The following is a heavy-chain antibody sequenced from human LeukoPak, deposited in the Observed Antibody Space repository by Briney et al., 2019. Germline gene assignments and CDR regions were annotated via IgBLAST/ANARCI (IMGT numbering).Heavy chain of an antibody. CDR1: GFTFSDYY. V-gene: IGHV3-11*01. CDR2: ISSSGSTI. CDR3: ARETYYDSSGPFDY. J-gene: IGHJ4*02. D-gene: IGHD3-22*01. Sequence: GGSLRLSCAASGFTFSDYYMSWIRQAPGKGLEWVSYISSSGSTIYYADSVKGRFTVSRDNAKNSLYLQMNSLRAEDTAVYYCARETYYDSSGPFDYWGQGTLVTVSS.